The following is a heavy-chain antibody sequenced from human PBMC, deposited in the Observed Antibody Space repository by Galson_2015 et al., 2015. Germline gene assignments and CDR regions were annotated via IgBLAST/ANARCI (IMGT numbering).Heavy chain of an antibody. J-gene: IGHJ5*02. CDR2: IWYDGSNK. CDR3: ARAYGDYPYWFDP. Sequence: SLRLSCAASGFTFSSYGMHWVRQAPGKGLEWVAVIWYDGSNKYYADSVKGRFTISRDNSKNTLYLQMNSLRAEDTAVYYCARAYGDYPYWFDPWGQGTLVTVSS. V-gene: IGHV3-33*01. D-gene: IGHD4-17*01. CDR1: GFTFSSYG.